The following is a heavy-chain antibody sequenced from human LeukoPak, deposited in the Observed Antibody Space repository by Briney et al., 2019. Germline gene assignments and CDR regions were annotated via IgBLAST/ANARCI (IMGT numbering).Heavy chain of an antibody. J-gene: IGHJ4*01. CDR2: IDATTGNT. CDR3: ANSVVG. D-gene: IGHD2-15*01. CDR1: GASMRRYY. Sequence: ETLSLTCSVSGASMRRYYWSWIRQPPGKGLEWVSGIDATTGNTYYAASVKGRVTISRDTSKNTLYLQMNSLRAEDTAIYYCANSVVGWGQGTLVTVSS. V-gene: IGHV3-23*01.